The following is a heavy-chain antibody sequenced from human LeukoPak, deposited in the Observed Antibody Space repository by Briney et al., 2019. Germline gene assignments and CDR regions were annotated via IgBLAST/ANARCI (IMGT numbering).Heavy chain of an antibody. CDR2: IYHSGST. CDR3: ARGGGETTRSRNWFDP. Sequence: PSETLSLTCAVSGGSISSGGYSWSWIRQPPGKGLEWIGYIYHSGSTYYNPSLKSRVTISVDRSKNQFSLKLSSVTAADTAVYYCARGGGETTRSRNWFDPWGQGTLVTVSS. J-gene: IGHJ5*02. D-gene: IGHD6-13*01. CDR1: GGSISSGGYS. V-gene: IGHV4-30-2*01.